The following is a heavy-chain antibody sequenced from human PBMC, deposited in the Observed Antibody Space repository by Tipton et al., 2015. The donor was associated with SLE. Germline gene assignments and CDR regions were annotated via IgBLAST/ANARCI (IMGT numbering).Heavy chain of an antibody. CDR1: GGSISSYY. D-gene: IGHD3-10*01. CDR2: IYYSGST. J-gene: IGHJ3*02. V-gene: IGHV4-59*01. Sequence: TLSLTCTVSGGSISSYYWSWIRQPPGKGLEWIGYIYYSGSTNYNPSLKSRVTISVDTPKNQFSLKLSSVTAADTAVYYCARGEITMVQGVIWDDAFDIWGQGTMVTVSS. CDR3: ARGEITMVQGVIWDDAFDI.